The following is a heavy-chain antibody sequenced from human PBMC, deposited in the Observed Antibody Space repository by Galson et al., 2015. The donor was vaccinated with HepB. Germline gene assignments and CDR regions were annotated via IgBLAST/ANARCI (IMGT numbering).Heavy chain of an antibody. V-gene: IGHV3-23*01. CDR3: AKCSGSNWFVPHHFDS. D-gene: IGHD6-13*01. J-gene: IGHJ4*02. CDR1: GFAFHNYV. CDR2: ISGSGGST. Sequence: SLRLSCAASGFAFHNYVMNWVRQAPGKGLEWVSSISGSGGSTYYRGSFKGRFTISRDNSKNTVYLQMRSLRADDTAIYYCAKCSGSNWFVPHHFDSWGQGTLFTVSS.